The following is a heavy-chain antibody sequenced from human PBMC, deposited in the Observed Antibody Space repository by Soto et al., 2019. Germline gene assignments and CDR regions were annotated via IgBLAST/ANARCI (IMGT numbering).Heavy chain of an antibody. V-gene: IGHV4-39*01. CDR1: GDSISSSSYY. D-gene: IGHD3-9*01. Sequence: SETLSLTCTGSGDSISSSSYYWVWIRQPPGRGLEWIGSIFYSGTTYYNPSLKSRVTISIDTSKNQFSLKLASVTAADTAVYYCAKTGPYDILTYWYFDLWGRGTLVTVSS. CDR2: IFYSGTT. J-gene: IGHJ2*01. CDR3: AKTGPYDILTYWYFDL.